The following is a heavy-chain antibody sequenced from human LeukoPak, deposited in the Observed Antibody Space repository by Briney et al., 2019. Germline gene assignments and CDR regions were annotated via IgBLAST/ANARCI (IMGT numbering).Heavy chain of an antibody. J-gene: IGHJ6*03. Sequence: PGGSLRLSCAASGFTFSNYAMHWVRQAPGKGLEWVAVISYDGSNKYYADSVKGRFTISRDNSKNTLYLQMNSLRAEDTAVYYCAIDRVAVAGTGVYYYYYYYMDVWGKGTTVTVSS. CDR1: GFTFSNYA. D-gene: IGHD6-19*01. CDR2: ISYDGSNK. CDR3: AIDRVAVAGTGVYYYYYYYMDV. V-gene: IGHV3-30*04.